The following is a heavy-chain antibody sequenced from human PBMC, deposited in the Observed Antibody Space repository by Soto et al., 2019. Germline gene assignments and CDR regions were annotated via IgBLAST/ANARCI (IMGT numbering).Heavy chain of an antibody. CDR3: ARGSGFYSSSWYDGGYYYYYMDV. CDR1: GGSFSGYY. CDR2: INHSGST. Sequence: PSETLSLTCAVYGGSFSGYYWSWIRQPPGKGLEWIGEINHSGSTNYNPSLKSRVTISVDTSKNQFSLKLSSVTAADTAVYYCARGSGFYSSSWYDGGYYYYYMDVWGKGTTVTVSS. J-gene: IGHJ6*03. D-gene: IGHD6-13*01. V-gene: IGHV4-34*01.